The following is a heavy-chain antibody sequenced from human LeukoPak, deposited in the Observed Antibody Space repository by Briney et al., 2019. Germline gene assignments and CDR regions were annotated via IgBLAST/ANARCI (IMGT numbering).Heavy chain of an antibody. CDR2: INHSGST. CDR3: ARSPSSFGY. Sequence: SETLSLTCAVCGGSFSGYYWSWLRQPPGKGLEWIGEINHSGSTNYNPSLKSRVTISVDTSKNQFSLKLSSVTAADTAVYYCARSPSSFGYWGQGTLVTVSS. V-gene: IGHV4-34*01. CDR1: GGSFSGYY. J-gene: IGHJ4*02. D-gene: IGHD6-13*01.